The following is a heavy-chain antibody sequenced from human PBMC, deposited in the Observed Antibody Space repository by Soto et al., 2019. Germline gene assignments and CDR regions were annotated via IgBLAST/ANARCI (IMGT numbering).Heavy chain of an antibody. Sequence: DVQLVESGGGLIQPGESLRLSCGAFGFTISGKKYVAWVRQAPGKGLEWVSALYDIDGSFYADSVKGRFTTSSDSSKTTVYLQMNDLIPDDTAVYYCATWHEREHAYDVWGLGTTVTVSS. V-gene: IGHV3-53*01. CDR2: LYDIDGS. CDR1: GFTISGKKY. D-gene: IGHD1-1*01. J-gene: IGHJ3*01. CDR3: ATWHEREHAYDV.